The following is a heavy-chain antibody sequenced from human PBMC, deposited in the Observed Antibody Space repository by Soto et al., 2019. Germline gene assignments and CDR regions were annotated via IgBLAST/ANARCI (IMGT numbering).Heavy chain of an antibody. V-gene: IGHV3-21*01. J-gene: IGHJ4*02. Sequence: EVPVVESGGGLVKPGGSLRLSCTASGSPFSTYGMNWVRQAAGKGLEWVSSISNGGNYIYYADSVQGRFTISRDNAKNSLYLQMNSLRAEDTAVYFCARDESAGSSIRYWGQGTLFTVSS. CDR1: GSPFSTYG. D-gene: IGHD3-3*02. CDR2: ISNGGNYI. CDR3: ARDESAGSSIRY.